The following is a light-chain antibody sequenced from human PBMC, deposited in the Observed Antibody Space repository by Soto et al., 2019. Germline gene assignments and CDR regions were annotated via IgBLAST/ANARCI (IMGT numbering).Light chain of an antibody. CDR3: G. CDR2: NVN. V-gene: IGLV2-11*01. Sequence: QSALIQPPSVSGSPGQSVTISCTGTSSDVGSYDYVSWYQQHPGTVPKPMIYNVNTQPSGVPDRFSGSKSGNTASMTISGLQAEDEADGNVGFGGGTKLTVL. CDR1: SSDVGSYDY. J-gene: IGLJ2*01.